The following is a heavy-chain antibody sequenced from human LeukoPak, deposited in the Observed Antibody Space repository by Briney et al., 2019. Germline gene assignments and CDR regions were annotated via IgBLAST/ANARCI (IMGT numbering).Heavy chain of an antibody. D-gene: IGHD3-10*01. CDR1: GFSFNDYD. CDR3: VGFGECGGL. V-gene: IGHV3-48*01. J-gene: IGHJ4*02. CDR2: ISGNSGTI. Sequence: GGSVILSCAASGFSFNDYDMHWVRQGTGKGLDWVSYISGNSGTIHYADSVRGRFTISRDNVKKSLYLQMNSLRAEDTAVYYCVGFGECGGLWGQGTVVTVSS.